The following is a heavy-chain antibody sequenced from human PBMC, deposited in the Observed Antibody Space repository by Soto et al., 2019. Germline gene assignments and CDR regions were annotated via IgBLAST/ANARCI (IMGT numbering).Heavy chain of an antibody. CDR3: AKGDTRYSCGFSYYYGMDV. J-gene: IGHJ6*02. D-gene: IGHD5-18*01. V-gene: IGHV3-23*01. CDR2: ISSSGGST. Sequence: PGGSLRLSCAASGFTFSSYAMNWVRQAPGKGLEWVSAISSSGGSTYYADSVKGRFTISRDNSKNTLYLQMNSLRAEDTAVYYCAKGDTRYSCGFSYYYGMDVWGQGTTVTVSS. CDR1: GFTFSSYA.